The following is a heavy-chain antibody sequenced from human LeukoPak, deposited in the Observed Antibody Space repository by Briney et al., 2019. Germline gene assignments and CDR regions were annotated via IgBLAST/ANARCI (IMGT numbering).Heavy chain of an antibody. CDR1: GYTFTTYY. D-gene: IGHD6-19*01. V-gene: IGHV1-46*01. CDR2: INPSDGRT. J-gene: IGHJ4*02. CDR3: ARSSGWYDYFDY. Sequence: ASVKVSCKASGYTFTTYYMHWVRQAPGQGLEWMGIINPSDGRTTYAQKFQGRVTMTRDTSTSTVYMELSSLRSEGTAVYYCARSSGWYDYFDYWGQGTLVTVSS.